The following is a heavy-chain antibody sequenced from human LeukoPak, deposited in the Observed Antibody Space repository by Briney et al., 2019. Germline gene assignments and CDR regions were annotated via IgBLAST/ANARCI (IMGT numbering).Heavy chain of an antibody. CDR2: IYYSGST. CDR1: GGSISSSSYY. CDR3: ARALRITMVRGVPHWFDP. V-gene: IGHV4-39*07. J-gene: IGHJ5*02. Sequence: SETLSLTCTVSGGSISSSSYYWGWIRQPPGKGLEWIGSIYYSGSTYYNPSLKSRVTISVDTSKNQFSLKLSSVTAADTAVYYCARALRITMVRGVPHWFDPWGQGTLVTVSS. D-gene: IGHD3-10*01.